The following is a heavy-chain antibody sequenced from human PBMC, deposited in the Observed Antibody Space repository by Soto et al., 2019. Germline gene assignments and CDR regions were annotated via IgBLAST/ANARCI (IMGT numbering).Heavy chain of an antibody. CDR3: ARHPVYATGWQIDY. CDR1: GGSISSRSYH. J-gene: IGHJ4*02. V-gene: IGHV4-39*01. CDR2: IYNSGST. D-gene: IGHD2-2*01. Sequence: PSETLSLTCTVSGGSISSRSYHWGWIRQPPGKGLEWIGRIYNSGSTYYNASLKSRVSISIDTSKNQFSLKLSSVTAADTAVYYCARHPVYATGWQIDYWGQGALVTVSS.